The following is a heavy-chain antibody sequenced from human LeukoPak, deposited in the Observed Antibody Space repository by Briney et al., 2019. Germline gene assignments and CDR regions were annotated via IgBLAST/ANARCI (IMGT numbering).Heavy chain of an antibody. D-gene: IGHD3-9*01. J-gene: IGHJ6*03. Sequence: SVKVSCKASGGTCSSYAISWVRQAPGQGLEWMGGIIPIFGTANYAQKFQGRVTITTDESTSTAYMELSSLRSEDTAVYYCARDLRYFDPYYYMDVWGKGTTVTVSS. CDR3: ARDLRYFDPYYYMDV. CDR2: IIPIFGTA. CDR1: GGTCSSYA. V-gene: IGHV1-69*05.